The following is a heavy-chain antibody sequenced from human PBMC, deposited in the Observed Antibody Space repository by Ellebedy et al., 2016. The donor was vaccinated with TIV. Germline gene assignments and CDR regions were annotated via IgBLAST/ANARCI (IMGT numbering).Heavy chain of an antibody. CDR2: NSYSGIA. CDR1: GASISSNY. J-gene: IGHJ4*02. V-gene: IGHV4-59*01. Sequence: MPGGSLRLSCTVSGASISSNYWTWIRQSPGKGLEWIGYNSYSGIANYNPSLKGRATISVDTSKNQFSLKLSSVTAADTALYFCARGIYTSGWYDYWGQGSLVTVSS. CDR3: ARGIYTSGWYDY. D-gene: IGHD6-19*01.